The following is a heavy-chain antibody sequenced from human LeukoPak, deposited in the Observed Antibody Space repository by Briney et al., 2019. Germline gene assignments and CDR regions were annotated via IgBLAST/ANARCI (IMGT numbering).Heavy chain of an antibody. CDR1: GYTFTSYY. D-gene: IGHD2-2*03. CDR3: ARAPLSPWIYYGMDV. Sequence: GASVKVSCKASGYTFTSYYMHWVRQAPGQGLEWMGWINTNTGNPTYAQGFTGRFVFSLDTSVSTAYLQISSLKAEDTAVYYCARAPLSPWIYYGMDVRGQGTTVTVSS. CDR2: INTNTGNP. V-gene: IGHV7-4-1*02. J-gene: IGHJ6*02.